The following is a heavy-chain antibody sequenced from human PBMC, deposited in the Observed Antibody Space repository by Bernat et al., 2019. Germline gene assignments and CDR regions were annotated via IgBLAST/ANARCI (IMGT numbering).Heavy chain of an antibody. Sequence: EVQLVESGGGVVQPGGSLRLSCAASGFTFDDYAMHWVRQAPGKGLEWVSLISGDGGSTYYADSVKGRFTISRDNSKNSLYLQMNSLRTEDTALYYCAKNSLDIVVVPAVHDDYYYYYGMDVWGQGTTVTVSS. CDR2: ISGDGGST. D-gene: IGHD2-2*03. J-gene: IGHJ6*02. V-gene: IGHV3-43*02. CDR3: AKNSLDIVVVPAVHDDYYYYYGMDV. CDR1: GFTFDDYA.